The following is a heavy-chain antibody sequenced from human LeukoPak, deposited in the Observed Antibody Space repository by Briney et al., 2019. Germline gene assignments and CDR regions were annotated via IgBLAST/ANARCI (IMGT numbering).Heavy chain of an antibody. CDR2: ISGSGGST. Sequence: SGGSLRPSCAASEFTFSSYAMSWVRQAPGKGLEWVSAISGSGGSTYYADSVKGRFTISRDNSKNTLYLQMNSLRAEDTAVYYCAKVVVIAAYSGYYFDSWGQGTLVTVSS. J-gene: IGHJ4*02. CDR3: AKVVVIAAYSGYYFDS. D-gene: IGHD2-15*01. CDR1: EFTFSSYA. V-gene: IGHV3-23*01.